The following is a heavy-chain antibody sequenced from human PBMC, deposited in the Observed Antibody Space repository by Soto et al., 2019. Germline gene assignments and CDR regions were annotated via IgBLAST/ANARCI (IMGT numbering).Heavy chain of an antibody. CDR3: ARVPYDFWSGYIADAFDV. D-gene: IGHD3-3*01. J-gene: IGHJ3*01. CDR2: ISYDGSNK. V-gene: IGHV3-30-3*01. CDR1: GFTFSSYT. Sequence: QVQLVESGGSVVQPGRSLRLSCAASGFTFSSYTLHWVRQAPGKGLEWVALISYDGSNKYYADSVKGRFTISRDNSKNTLYLQMNSLRPEDTALFYCARVPYDFWSGYIADAFDVWGQGTRGTFSS.